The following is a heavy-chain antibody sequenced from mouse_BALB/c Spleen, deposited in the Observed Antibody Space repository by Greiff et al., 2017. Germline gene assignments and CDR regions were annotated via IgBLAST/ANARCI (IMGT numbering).Heavy chain of an antibody. CDR3: EAYYYGSSYYAMDY. CDR2: INPNNGGT. V-gene: IGHV1-18*01. Sequence: EVQLQQSGPELVKPGASVKIPCKASGYTFTDYNMAWVKQSHGKSLEWIGDINPNNGGTIYNQKFKGKATLTVDKSSSTAYMELRSLTSEETAVYYCEAYYYGSSYYAMDYWGQGTSVTVSS. D-gene: IGHD1-1*01. CDR1: GYTFTDYN. J-gene: IGHJ4*01.